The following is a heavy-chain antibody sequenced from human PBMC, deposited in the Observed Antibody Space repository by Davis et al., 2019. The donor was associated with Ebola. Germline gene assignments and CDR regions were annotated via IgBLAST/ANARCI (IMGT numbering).Heavy chain of an antibody. V-gene: IGHV4-39*01. CDR2: IYYSGST. D-gene: IGHD3-22*01. CDR3: ARHSGRITMIVVVILDFDY. CDR1: GGSISSSSYY. J-gene: IGHJ4*02. Sequence: MPSETLSLTCTVSGGSISSSSYYWSWIRQPPGKGLEWIGYIYYSGSTYYNPSLKSRVTISVDTSKNQFSLKLSSVTAADTAVYYCARHSGRITMIVVVILDFDYWGQGTLVTVSS.